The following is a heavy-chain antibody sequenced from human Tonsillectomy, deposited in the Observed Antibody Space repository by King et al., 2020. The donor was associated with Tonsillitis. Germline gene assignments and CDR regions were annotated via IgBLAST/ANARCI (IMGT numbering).Heavy chain of an antibody. CDR1: GFTFSRYS. CDR2: ISSSTSYI. D-gene: IGHD3-22*01. Sequence: VQLVESGGGLVKPGGSLRLSCAASGFTFSRYSMNWVRQAPGKRLEWGSSISSSTSYIYYADSVKDRFTISRHNAKNSLYLQMDSLRAEDTAVYYCARDLRGYYDSTAYYYFDYWGQGTLVTVSS. V-gene: IGHV3-21*01. CDR3: ARDLRGYYDSTAYYYFDY. J-gene: IGHJ4*02.